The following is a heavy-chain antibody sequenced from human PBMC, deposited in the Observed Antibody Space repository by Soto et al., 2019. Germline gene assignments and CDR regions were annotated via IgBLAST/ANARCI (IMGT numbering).Heavy chain of an antibody. CDR1: GFTFSSYG. Sequence: GXSLRLSCAASGFTFSSYGLHWFRQAPVKGLEWVAVISYDGSNKYYADSVKGRFTISRDNSKNTLYLQMNSLRAEDTAVYYCAKEGYSYGLGYYFDYWGQGTLVTVSS. J-gene: IGHJ4*02. V-gene: IGHV3-30*18. CDR3: AKEGYSYGLGYYFDY. D-gene: IGHD5-18*01. CDR2: ISYDGSNK.